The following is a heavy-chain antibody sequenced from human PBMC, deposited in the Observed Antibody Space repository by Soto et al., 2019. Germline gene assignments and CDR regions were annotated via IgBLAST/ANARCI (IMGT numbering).Heavy chain of an antibody. D-gene: IGHD2-15*01. CDR2: IWYDGSNK. CDR1: GFTFSTYG. CDR3: ARGKLSSDF. V-gene: IGHV3-33*01. J-gene: IGHJ4*02. Sequence: QVHLVESGGGVVQPGRSLRLSCAASGFTFSTYGMHWVRQAPGKGLEGVAVIWYDGSNKYYADSVKGRFTISRDNSKNTLYLQMNSLRAEDTAVYYCARGKLSSDFWGQGTLVTVSS.